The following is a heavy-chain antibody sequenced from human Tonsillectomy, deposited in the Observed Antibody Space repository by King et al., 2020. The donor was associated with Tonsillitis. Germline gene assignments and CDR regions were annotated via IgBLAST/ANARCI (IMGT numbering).Heavy chain of an antibody. CDR2: IYYSAHT. J-gene: IGHJ5*02. D-gene: IGHD2-15*01. Sequence: VQLQESGPGLVKPSQTLSLSCTVSVGAFSGDDYYWSWIRQHPGKCLEWIGYIYYSAHTYYNPSLKSRLSITVDTSKNQFSLKLSSVTAADTAVYYCGRYEGGVFDLWGQGTLVTVSS. CDR1: VGAFSGDDYY. V-gene: IGHV4-31*03. CDR3: GRYEGGVFDL.